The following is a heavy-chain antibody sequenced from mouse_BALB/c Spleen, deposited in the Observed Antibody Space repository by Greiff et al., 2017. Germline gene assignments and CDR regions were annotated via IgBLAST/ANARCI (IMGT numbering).Heavy chain of an antibody. CDR1: GFTFSSYT. CDR2: ISSGGSYT. V-gene: IGHV5-6-4*01. CDR3: TREYYGSSTYYFDY. D-gene: IGHD1-1*01. J-gene: IGHJ2*01. Sequence: EVKLMESGGGLVKPGGSLKLSCAASGFTFSSYTMSWVRQTPEKRLEWVATISSGGSYTHYPDSVKGRFTISRDNAKNTLYLQMSSLKSEDTAMYYCTREYYGSSTYYFDYWGQGTTLTVSS.